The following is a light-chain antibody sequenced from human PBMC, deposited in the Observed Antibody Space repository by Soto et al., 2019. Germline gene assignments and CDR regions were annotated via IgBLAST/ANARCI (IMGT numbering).Light chain of an antibody. CDR3: CSYAGGATSV. CDR1: SSDVGGYSY. V-gene: IGLV2-23*02. J-gene: IGLJ2*01. CDR2: EVS. Sequence: QSALTQPASVSGSPGQSITISCTGTSSDVGGYSYVSWYQQHPGKAPKLMIFEVSNRPSGVSNRFSGSKSGNTASLTIFGLQAEDEADYHCCSYAGGATSVCGGGTKVTVL.